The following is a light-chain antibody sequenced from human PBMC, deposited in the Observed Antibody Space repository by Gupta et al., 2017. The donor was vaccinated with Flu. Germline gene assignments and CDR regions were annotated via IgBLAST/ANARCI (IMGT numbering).Light chain of an antibody. J-gene: IGKJ5*01. V-gene: IGKV3-11*01. CDR2: DAS. CDR1: QSVGHF. CDR3: LQPDDWPPIT. Sequence: ETVLTQSPATLSLSPGERATISCTASQSVGHFLAWYKQNLVQAPGLLIYDASSSSIGDPARYSRSGSGTYFTLTISSLEPVHCPVYYCLQPDDWPPITFGQGSLLEIK.